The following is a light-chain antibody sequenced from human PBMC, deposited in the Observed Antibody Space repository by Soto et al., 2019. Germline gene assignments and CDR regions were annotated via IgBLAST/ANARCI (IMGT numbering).Light chain of an antibody. V-gene: IGKV3-20*01. CDR2: GAS. J-gene: IGKJ1*01. CDR3: QQDGNSPGA. CDR1: EGVASNY. Sequence: EIVLTQSPGTLSLSPGETATLSCRASEGVASNYLAWYQQKPGQAPRLLIFGASSRATGVPDRFSGSGSGKDFPLSNTRLQAESCGVDYCQQDGNSPGASGQGTKVDIK.